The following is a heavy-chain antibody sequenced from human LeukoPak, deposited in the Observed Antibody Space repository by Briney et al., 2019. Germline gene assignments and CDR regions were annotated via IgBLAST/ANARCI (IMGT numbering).Heavy chain of an antibody. J-gene: IGHJ4*02. V-gene: IGHV3-9*01. Sequence: GRSLRLSCAVSGFTFDDYAVHWVRQAPGKGLEWVSGFSWNSGRKDNVDSVKGRFTISKDNAKNSQYLQINRLRAEDTALYYCPKDLIAVAGASPYYFDYWGREPWSPSPQ. CDR1: GFTFDDYA. CDR3: PKDLIAVAGASPYYFDY. CDR2: FSWNSGRK. D-gene: IGHD6-19*01.